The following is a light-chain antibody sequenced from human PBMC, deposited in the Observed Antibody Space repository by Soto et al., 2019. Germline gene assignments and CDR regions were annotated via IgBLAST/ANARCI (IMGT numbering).Light chain of an antibody. Sequence: EIVLTQSPATLSLSPGERATLSCRASQSVSSYLAWYQQKPGQAPRLLIYDASNRATGIPARFSGSGSGTEFTLTIISLEPEDFAVYYCHQRSNWPPYTFGQGTKLEIK. J-gene: IGKJ2*01. CDR3: HQRSNWPPYT. CDR1: QSVSSY. V-gene: IGKV3-11*01. CDR2: DAS.